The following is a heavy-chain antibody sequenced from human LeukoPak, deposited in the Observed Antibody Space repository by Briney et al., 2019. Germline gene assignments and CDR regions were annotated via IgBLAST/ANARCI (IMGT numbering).Heavy chain of an antibody. Sequence: GGSLRLSCVASGFSFSTFELNWVRQAPGQGVEWISFISGSGSPIYYADSVKGRFTIPRDNAKNSLYLQMSSLRAEDTAVDCCVPGGFRYFVYWGQGTLVTVSS. D-gene: IGHD3-16*01. J-gene: IGHJ4*02. CDR3: VPGGFRYFVY. CDR2: ISGSGSPI. V-gene: IGHV3-48*03. CDR1: GFSFSTFE.